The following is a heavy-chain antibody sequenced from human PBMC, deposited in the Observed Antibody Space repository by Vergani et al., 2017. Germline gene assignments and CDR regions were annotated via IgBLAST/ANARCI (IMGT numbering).Heavy chain of an antibody. D-gene: IGHD6-13*01. CDR2: MNPNSGNT. V-gene: IGHV1-8*01. CDR3: VTGRGIY. J-gene: IGHJ4*02. Sequence: QVQLAQSGAEVKKPGASVKVSCKSAGYTFTSYDVNWVRQATGQGLEWMGWMNPNSGNTGYAQKFQVRVTMNRKTSISTAYMELSSLRSDDTAVYYCVTGRGIYWGQGTLVTVSS. CDR1: GYTFTSYD.